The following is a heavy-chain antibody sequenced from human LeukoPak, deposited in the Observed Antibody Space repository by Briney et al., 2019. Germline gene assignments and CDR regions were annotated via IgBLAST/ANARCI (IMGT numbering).Heavy chain of an antibody. J-gene: IGHJ4*02. Sequence: ASVKVSCKASGYTFTGYYMHWVRQAPGQGLEWMGWINPNSGGTNYAQKFQGRVTMTRDTSISTAYMELSRLRSDDTAVYYCARDLDSSGYLLDYWGQGTLVTVSS. D-gene: IGHD3-22*01. CDR1: GYTFTGYY. V-gene: IGHV1-2*02. CDR2: INPNSGGT. CDR3: ARDLDSSGYLLDY.